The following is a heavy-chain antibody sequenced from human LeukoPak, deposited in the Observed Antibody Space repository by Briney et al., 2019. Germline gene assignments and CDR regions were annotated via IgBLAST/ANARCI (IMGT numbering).Heavy chain of an antibody. CDR1: GFTFSSYA. Sequence: PGGSLRLSCAASGFTFSSYAMSWVRQATRKGLEWVSAISGSGGSTYYADSVKGRFTISRDNSKNTLYLQMNSLRAEDTAVYYCAKDRVVGSSWYYFDYWGQGTLVTVSS. D-gene: IGHD6-13*01. CDR2: ISGSGGST. J-gene: IGHJ4*02. CDR3: AKDRVVGSSWYYFDY. V-gene: IGHV3-23*01.